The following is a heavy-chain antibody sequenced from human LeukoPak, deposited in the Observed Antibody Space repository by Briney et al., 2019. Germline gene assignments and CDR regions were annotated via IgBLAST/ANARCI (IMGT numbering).Heavy chain of an antibody. D-gene: IGHD2-2*01. CDR1: GGSISSGIYF. CDR2: IHHSGHT. J-gene: IGHJ4*02. CDR3: ARYCSSTKCPFDF. Sequence: SETLSLTCTVSGGSISSGIYFWSWSRQHPGKGLEWIGYIHHSGHTYYNPSLKSRVTISMDTSKNQFSLRLSAVTDADTAMYYCARYCSSTKCPFDFWGQGTLVTVSS. V-gene: IGHV4-31*03.